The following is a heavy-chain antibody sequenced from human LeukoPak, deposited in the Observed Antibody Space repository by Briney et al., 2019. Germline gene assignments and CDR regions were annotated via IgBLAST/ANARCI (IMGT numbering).Heavy chain of an antibody. CDR1: GFTFSTYA. J-gene: IGHJ4*02. D-gene: IGHD2-8*01. CDR3: ARSNGLRYFDR. CDR2: FGSTGTI. V-gene: IGHV3-48*03. Sequence: GGSLRLSCVASGFTFSTYAMNWIRQAPGKGLEWVAYFGSTGTIHYADSMRGRFTISRDNAEMSLFLHMNSLRVDDTAVYYCARSNGLRYFDRWGQGTLVTVSS.